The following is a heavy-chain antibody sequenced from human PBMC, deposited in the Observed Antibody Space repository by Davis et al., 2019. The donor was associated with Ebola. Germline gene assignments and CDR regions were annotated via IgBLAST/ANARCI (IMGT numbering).Heavy chain of an antibody. CDR1: GYTFTSYY. V-gene: IGHV1-2*02. Sequence: ASVKVSCKASGYTFTSYYMHWVRQAPGQGLEWMGWINPNSGGTNYAQKLQGRVTMTTDTSTSTAYMELRSLRSDDTAVYYCARDTLVGAISYWGQGTLVTVSS. CDR3: ARDTLVGAISY. CDR2: INPNSGGT. D-gene: IGHD1-26*01. J-gene: IGHJ4*02.